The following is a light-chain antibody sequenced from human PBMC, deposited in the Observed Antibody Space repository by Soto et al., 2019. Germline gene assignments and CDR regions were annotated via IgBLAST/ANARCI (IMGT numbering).Light chain of an antibody. CDR1: QSVSSN. J-gene: IGKJ4*01. CDR3: QQYNSWPLT. Sequence: IVLTQSPATLSLSPWERATLSCRASQSVSSNLAWYQQKPGQAPRLVIYDTSNRATGVPTRFSGSGSGTDFTLTISSLQSEDFAVYYCQQYNSWPLTFGGGTKVDIK. CDR2: DTS. V-gene: IGKV3D-15*01.